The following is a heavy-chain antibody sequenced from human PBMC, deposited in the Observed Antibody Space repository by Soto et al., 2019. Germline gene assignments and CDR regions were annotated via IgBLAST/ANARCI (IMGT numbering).Heavy chain of an antibody. Sequence: PGESLKISCKASGYNFTSYWIGWVRQMPGKGLEWMGIIYPGDSDTRYSPSFQGQVTISADRSISTAYLQWSSLKASDTAMYYCARRVSSGWYYYYYAMDVGGQGTTVTVSS. J-gene: IGHJ6*02. CDR1: GYNFTSYW. CDR3: ARRVSSGWYYYYYAMDV. CDR2: IYPGDSDT. D-gene: IGHD6-19*01. V-gene: IGHV5-51*01.